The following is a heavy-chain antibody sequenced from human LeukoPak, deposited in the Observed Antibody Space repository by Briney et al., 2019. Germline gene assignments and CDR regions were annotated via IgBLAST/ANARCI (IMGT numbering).Heavy chain of an antibody. CDR3: ARLISHYRGSTVVSDY. V-gene: IGHV4-59*01. J-gene: IGHJ4*02. D-gene: IGHD1-26*01. CDR1: GGSISSYY. CDR2: IYYSGST. Sequence: SETLSLTCTVSGGSISSYYWSWIRQPPGKGLEWIGYIYYSGSTNYNPSLKSRVTISVDTSKNQFSLKLSSVTAADTAVYYCARLISHYRGSTVVSDYWGQGTLVTVSS.